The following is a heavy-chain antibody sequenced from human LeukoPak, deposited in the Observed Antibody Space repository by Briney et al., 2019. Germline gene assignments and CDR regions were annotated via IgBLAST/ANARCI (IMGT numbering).Heavy chain of an antibody. V-gene: IGHV4-34*01. J-gene: IGHJ4*02. CDR2: INHSGST. CDR3: ARRGSGSYYNDLVDY. CDR1: GGSFSGYY. Sequence: SETLFLTCAVYGGSFSGYYWSWIRQPPGKGLEWIGEINHSGSTNYNPSLKSRVTISVDTSKNQFSLKLSSVTAADTAVYYCARRGSGSYYNDLVDYWGQGTLVTVSS. D-gene: IGHD3-10*01.